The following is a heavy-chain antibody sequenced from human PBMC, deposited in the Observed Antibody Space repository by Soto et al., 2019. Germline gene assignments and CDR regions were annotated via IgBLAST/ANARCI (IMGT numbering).Heavy chain of an antibody. CDR1: GFTFSTYA. CDR3: ARSVRGVVNTGIDY. Sequence: QVQLLDSGGGVVQPGRSLRLSCAASGFTFSTYAMHWVRQAPGKGLEWVAVISFDGSSEYYAASVKGRFTISRDNSKVTLYLQMNSLRAEDTAVFYCARSVRGVVNTGIDYWGQGTLVTVSS. V-gene: IGHV3-30*04. D-gene: IGHD3-10*01. J-gene: IGHJ4*02. CDR2: ISFDGSSE.